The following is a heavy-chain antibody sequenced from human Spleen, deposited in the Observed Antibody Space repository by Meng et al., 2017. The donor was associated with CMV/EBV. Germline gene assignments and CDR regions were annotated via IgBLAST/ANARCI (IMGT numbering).Heavy chain of an antibody. Sequence: LSCAASGFTFSSYSMNWVRQAPGKGLEWVSSISSSSSYIYYADSVKGRFTISRDNAKNSLYLQMNSLRAEDTAVYYCATAGALNHFDYWGQGTLVTVSS. V-gene: IGHV3-21*01. J-gene: IGHJ4*02. CDR3: ATAGALNHFDY. CDR2: ISSSSSYI. CDR1: GFTFSSYS. D-gene: IGHD1-14*01.